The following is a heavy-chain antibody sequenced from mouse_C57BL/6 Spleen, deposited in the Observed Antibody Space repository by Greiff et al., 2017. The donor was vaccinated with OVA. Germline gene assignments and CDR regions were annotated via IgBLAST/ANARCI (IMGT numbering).Heavy chain of an antibody. D-gene: IGHD2-5*01. CDR1: GFTFTDYY. CDR3: ARAYYSNPFAY. J-gene: IGHJ3*01. V-gene: IGHV7-3*01. CDR2: IRNKANGYTT. Sequence: EVKLEESGGGLVQPGGSLSLSCAASGFTFTDYYMSWVRQPPGKALEWLGFIRNKANGYTTEYSASVKGRFTISRDNSQSILYLQMNALRAEDSATYYCARAYYSNPFAYWGQGTLVTVSA.